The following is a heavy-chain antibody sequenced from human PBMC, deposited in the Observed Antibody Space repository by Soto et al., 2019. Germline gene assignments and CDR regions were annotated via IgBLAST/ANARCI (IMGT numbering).Heavy chain of an antibody. J-gene: IGHJ4*02. CDR1: GGSISSGDYY. D-gene: IGHD1-26*01. CDR3: ASQAPLMGPRASEYYFDY. CDR2: IYYSGST. Sequence: QVQLQESGPGLVKPSQTLSLTCTVSGGSISSGDYYWSWIRQPPGKGLEWIGYIYYSGSTYYNPSLKGRVTISVDTSKNQFSLKLSSVTAADTAVYYCASQAPLMGPRASEYYFDYWGQGTLVTVSS. V-gene: IGHV4-30-4*01.